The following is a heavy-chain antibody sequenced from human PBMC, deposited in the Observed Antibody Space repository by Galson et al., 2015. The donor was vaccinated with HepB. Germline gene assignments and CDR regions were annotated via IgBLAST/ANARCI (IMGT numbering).Heavy chain of an antibody. CDR2: ISTISTI. Sequence: SLRLSCAASEFTFSSYSMNWVRQAPGKGLEWVSYISTISTIYYADSVKGRFTISRDNAKNSLYLQMNSLRDEDTAVYYCARDRLGYYGMDVWGQGTTVTVSS. V-gene: IGHV3-48*02. CDR3: ARDRLGYYGMDV. CDR1: EFTFSSYS. J-gene: IGHJ6*02. D-gene: IGHD6-19*01.